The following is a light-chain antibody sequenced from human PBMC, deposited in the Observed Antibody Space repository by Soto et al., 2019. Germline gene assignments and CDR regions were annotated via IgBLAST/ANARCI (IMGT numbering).Light chain of an antibody. CDR3: QQRSNWPPLT. J-gene: IGKJ4*01. Sequence: EIVLTQSPGTLSLSPGERATLSCRASQSVSSYLAWYQQKPGQAPRLLIFDASNRATGIPARFSGSGSGTDFTLTISSLEPEDSAVYYCQQRSNWPPLTFGGGTKVDI. V-gene: IGKV3-11*01. CDR1: QSVSSY. CDR2: DAS.